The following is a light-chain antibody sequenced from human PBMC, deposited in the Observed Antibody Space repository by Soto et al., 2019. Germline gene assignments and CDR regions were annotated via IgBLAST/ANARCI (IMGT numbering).Light chain of an antibody. CDR3: QAWDRTAPVV. CDR2: QDT. J-gene: IGLJ2*01. CDR1: KLGERY. Sequence: SYELTQPPSVSVSPGKTATITCSGDKLGERYVCWYQQKPGQSPVLVLYQDTKRPSGIPERFSGSNSGNTAALTISGTQAMDEADYYCQAWDRTAPVVFCGGIKLTVL. V-gene: IGLV3-1*01.